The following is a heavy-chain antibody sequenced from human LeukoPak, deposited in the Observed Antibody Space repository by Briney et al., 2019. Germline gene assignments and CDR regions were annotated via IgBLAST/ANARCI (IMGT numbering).Heavy chain of an antibody. CDR1: GGSISSGGYY. CDR2: IYHSGST. CDR3: ARVSDYYGSGSYLYYYYGMDV. V-gene: IGHV4-30-2*01. J-gene: IGHJ6*02. Sequence: PSETLSLTCTVSGGSISSGGYYWSWIRQHPGKGLEWIGYIYHSGSTYYNPSLKSRVTISVDRSKNQFSLKLSSVTAADTAVYYCARVSDYYGSGSYLYYYYGMDVWGQGTTVTVSS. D-gene: IGHD3-10*01.